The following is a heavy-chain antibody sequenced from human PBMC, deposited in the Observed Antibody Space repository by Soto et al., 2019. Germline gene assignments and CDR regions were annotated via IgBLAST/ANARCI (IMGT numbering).Heavy chain of an antibody. CDR1: GFTVSSNY. Sequence: GGSLRLSCAASGFTVSSNYMSWVRQAPGKGLEWVSVIYSGGSTYYADSVKGRFTISRDNSKNTMYLQMNSLRAEDTAVYYCARATDYYFDFWGQGTLVTVSS. CDR2: IYSGGST. CDR3: ARATDYYFDF. J-gene: IGHJ4*02. V-gene: IGHV3-53*01.